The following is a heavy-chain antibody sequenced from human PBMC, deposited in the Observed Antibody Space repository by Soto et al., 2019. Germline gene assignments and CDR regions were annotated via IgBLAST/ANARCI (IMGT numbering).Heavy chain of an antibody. D-gene: IGHD6-13*01. CDR2: IYYTGTT. CDR1: GGSISDYY. V-gene: IGHV4-59*01. Sequence: QVQLQESGPGLVKPSETLSLTCTVSGGSISDYYWSWIWQPPGKGLEWIGYIYYTGTTDYNPSLKSRDTSSVXTSKNQFSLKLRSVTAADTAVYYCARGGSWYAFDYWGQGTQVTVSS. J-gene: IGHJ4*02. CDR3: ARGGSWYAFDY.